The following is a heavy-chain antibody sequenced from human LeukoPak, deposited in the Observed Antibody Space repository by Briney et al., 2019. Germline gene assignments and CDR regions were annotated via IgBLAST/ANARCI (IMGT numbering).Heavy chain of an antibody. D-gene: IGHD5-18*01. CDR3: ARDDTAGDYYMDF. CDR1: GFTLSIYT. V-gene: IGHV3-21*01. J-gene: IGHJ6*03. CDR2: ISSSGHYI. Sequence: PGGSLRLSCAAAGFTLSIYTMNWVRQAPGKGLEWVSSISSSGHYIYYADSVKGRFTISRDNAKNSLYLQMSSLRAEDTAVYYCARDDTAGDYYMDFWGKGTTVTVSS.